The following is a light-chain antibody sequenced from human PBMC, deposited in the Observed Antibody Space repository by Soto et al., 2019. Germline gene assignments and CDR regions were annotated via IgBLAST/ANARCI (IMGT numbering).Light chain of an antibody. V-gene: IGKV3-11*01. Sequence: EIVLTQSPATLSLSPGEIATLSCSASQSVSSYLAWYPQKPGQAPMLLIYDSSNRATGNTARFSGSGTGKDVSLTISSLEPVDFAVYYWQQRSNWPPYAFGQGTKLELK. CDR3: QQRSNWPPYA. CDR1: QSVSSY. J-gene: IGKJ2*01. CDR2: DSS.